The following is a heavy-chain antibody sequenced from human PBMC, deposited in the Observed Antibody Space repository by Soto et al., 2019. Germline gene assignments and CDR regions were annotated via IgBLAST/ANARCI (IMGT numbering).Heavy chain of an antibody. CDR2: ISAYNGNT. D-gene: IGHD2-2*01. Sequence: QVQLVQSGAEVKKPGASVKVSCKASGYTFTSYGISWVRQAPGQGLEWMGWISAYNGNTNYAQKRQGRLTMTTDISTSTSSMELKGLRSDVAAVDYCARVRGVIVVGPAATPYYYYGMDVWGQGTTVTVSS. CDR3: ARVRGVIVVGPAATPYYYYGMDV. CDR1: GYTFTSYG. V-gene: IGHV1-18*01. J-gene: IGHJ6*02.